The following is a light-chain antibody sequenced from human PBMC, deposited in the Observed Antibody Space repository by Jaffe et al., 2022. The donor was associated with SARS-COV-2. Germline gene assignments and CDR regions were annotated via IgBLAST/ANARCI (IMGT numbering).Light chain of an antibody. CDR3: QQSYSTPRT. CDR2: AAS. Sequence: DIQMTQSPSSLSASVGDRVTITCRASQSISNYLNWYQQRPGKAPKLLIYAASSLQSGVPSRFSGSGSGTDFTLTISSLQPEDFATYYCQQSYSTPRTFGQGTQVELK. CDR1: QSISNY. V-gene: IGKV1-39*01. J-gene: IGKJ1*01.